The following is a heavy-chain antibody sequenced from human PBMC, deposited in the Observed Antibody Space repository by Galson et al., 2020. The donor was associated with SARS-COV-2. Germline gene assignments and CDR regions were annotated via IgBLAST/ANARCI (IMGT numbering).Heavy chain of an antibody. J-gene: IGHJ6*01. CDR2: MNPNSGNT. V-gene: IGHV1-8*01. CDR3: SRGTGQWLVWGYYSYGMDV. Sequence: ASVKVSCKASGYTFTSYDINWVRQATGQGLEWMGWMNPNSGNTGYAQKFQGRVTMTRNTSISTAYMELSSLRSEDTAVYYCSRGTGQWLVWGYYSYGMDVWGQGTTVTVSS. D-gene: IGHD6-19*01. CDR1: GYTFTSYD.